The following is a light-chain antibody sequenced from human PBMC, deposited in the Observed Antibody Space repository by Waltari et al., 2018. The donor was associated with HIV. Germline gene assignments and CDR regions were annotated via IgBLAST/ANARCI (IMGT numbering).Light chain of an antibody. CDR3: SSYTRSSTL. V-gene: IGLV2-14*01. J-gene: IGLJ2*01. Sequence: QSALTQPASVSGSPGQSITISCTGTSSYVGGHNYVPWYQYHPGTAPKFLIYQVSNRPSGVSNLFSGSKSGNTASLTISGLQAEDDGDYYVSSYTRSSTLFGVGTKLTVL. CDR2: QVS. CDR1: SSYVGGHNY.